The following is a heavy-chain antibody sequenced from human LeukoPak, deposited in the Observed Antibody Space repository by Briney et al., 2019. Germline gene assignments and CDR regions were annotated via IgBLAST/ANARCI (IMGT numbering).Heavy chain of an antibody. Sequence: SETLSLTCTVSGGSISSGGYYWRWLRQPAGKGLEWIGRIYASGSTNYTPSLKSRLTISLDTSKNQFSLKLSSVTAADTAVYYCARGHQTVTRYWGQGTLVTVSS. CDR1: GGSISSGGYY. J-gene: IGHJ4*02. CDR3: ARGHQTVTRY. V-gene: IGHV4-61*02. D-gene: IGHD1-1*01. CDR2: IYASGST.